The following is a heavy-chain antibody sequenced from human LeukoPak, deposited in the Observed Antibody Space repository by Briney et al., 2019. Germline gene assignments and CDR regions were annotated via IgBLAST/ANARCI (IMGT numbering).Heavy chain of an antibody. J-gene: IGHJ6*03. V-gene: IGHV3-64*01. D-gene: IGHD1-7*01. CDR1: GFTFSSYA. CDR2: ISSNGGST. Sequence: PGGSLRLSCAASGFTFSSYAMHWVRQAPGEGLEYVSAISSNGGSTYYANSVKGRFTISRDNSKNTLYLQMGSLRAEDMAVYYCARGELIYYYYMDVWGKGTTVTVSS. CDR3: ARGELIYYYYMDV.